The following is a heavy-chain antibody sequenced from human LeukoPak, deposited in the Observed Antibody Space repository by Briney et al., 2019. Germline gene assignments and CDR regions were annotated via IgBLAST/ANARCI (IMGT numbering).Heavy chain of an antibody. D-gene: IGHD3-22*01. CDR2: IYHSGST. CDR1: GGSISSGGYS. Sequence: PSETLSLTCAVSGGSISSGGYSWSWIRQPPGKGLEWIGYIYHSGSTYYNPSLKSRVTISVDGSKNQFSLKLSSVTAADTAVYYCARLFVGGSGYYAYYFDYWGQGTLVTVSS. J-gene: IGHJ4*02. V-gene: IGHV4-30-2*01. CDR3: ARLFVGGSGYYAYYFDY.